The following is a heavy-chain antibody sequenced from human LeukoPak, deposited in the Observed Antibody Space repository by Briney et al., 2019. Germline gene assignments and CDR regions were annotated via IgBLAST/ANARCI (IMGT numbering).Heavy chain of an antibody. Sequence: PSETLSLTCTVSGGSISSYYWNWIRQPAGKGLEWIGRIYVGGNTNYNPSFKSRVTMSVDTSKNQFSLKLSSVTAADTAVYYCARAPPGGWGIYYFDYWGQGTLVTVSS. J-gene: IGHJ4*02. CDR1: GGSISSYY. V-gene: IGHV4-4*07. D-gene: IGHD6-19*01. CDR2: IYVGGNT. CDR3: ARAPPGGWGIYYFDY.